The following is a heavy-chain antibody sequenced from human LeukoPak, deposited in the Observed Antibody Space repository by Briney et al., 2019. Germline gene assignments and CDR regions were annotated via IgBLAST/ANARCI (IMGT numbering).Heavy chain of an antibody. CDR3: ARDRSDSGDYVLLDS. J-gene: IGHJ4*02. D-gene: IGHD4-17*01. Sequence: SVKVSCKASGYTFTGYIMHWVRQAPGQGLEWMGWINPNSGDTKYTQKFQGRVTLTRDTSISTAYMELRSLRSDDTAVYYCARDRSDSGDYVLLDSWGQGTLVTVSS. CDR2: INPNSGDT. V-gene: IGHV1-2*02. CDR1: GYTFTGYI.